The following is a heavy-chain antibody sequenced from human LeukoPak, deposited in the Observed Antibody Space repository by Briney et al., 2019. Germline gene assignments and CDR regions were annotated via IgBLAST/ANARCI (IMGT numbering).Heavy chain of an antibody. CDR2: MTYSETS. CDR3: ARVPAAGTGPDS. CDR1: GGSVSSTSSY. V-gene: IGHV4-61*01. D-gene: IGHD6-13*01. J-gene: IGHJ4*02. Sequence: SESLSLTCTVSGGSVSSTSSYWGWIRQPPGKGLEWVGYMTYSETSDYNPSLKSRVTISVDTAKNPLSLSLYSVTAADTAIYYCARVPAAGTGPDSWGQGTLVTVSS.